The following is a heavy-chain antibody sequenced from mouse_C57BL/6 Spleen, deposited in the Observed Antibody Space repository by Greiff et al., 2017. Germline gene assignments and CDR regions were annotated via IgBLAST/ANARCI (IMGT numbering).Heavy chain of an antibody. D-gene: IGHD1-1*01. CDR1: GYTFTDHT. J-gene: IGHJ2*01. CDR3: ARGGYYGSSLFDY. CDR2: IYPRDGST. V-gene: IGHV1-78*01. Sequence: QVQLQQSDAELVKPGASVKISCKVSGYTFTDHTIHWMKQRPEQGLEWIGYIYPRDGSTKYNQKFKGKATLTADKSSSTAYMQLNSLTSEDSAVYCCARGGYYGSSLFDYWGQGTTLTVSS.